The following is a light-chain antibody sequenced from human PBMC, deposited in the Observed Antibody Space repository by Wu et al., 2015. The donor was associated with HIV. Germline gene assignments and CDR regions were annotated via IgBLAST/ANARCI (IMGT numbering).Light chain of an antibody. CDR3: QQYNSYSWT. V-gene: IGKV1-5*03. Sequence: DIQMTQSPSTLSASVGDRVTITCRASQSISNWLAWYQQKPGKAPKLLIYKASSLESGVPSRFSGSGSGTEFTLTISSLQPDDFATYYCQQYNSYSWTFGQGTKVGNQT. CDR1: QSISNW. J-gene: IGKJ1*01. CDR2: KAS.